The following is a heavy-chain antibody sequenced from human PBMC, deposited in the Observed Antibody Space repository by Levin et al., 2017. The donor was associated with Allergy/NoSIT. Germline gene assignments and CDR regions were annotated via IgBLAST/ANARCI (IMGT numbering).Heavy chain of an antibody. V-gene: IGHV4-39*01. D-gene: IGHD1-7*01. CDR3: ARFPRVSGTTKRAFDS. CDR2: IYYSGNS. CDR1: GGSISSTTYY. Sequence: SETLSLTCTVSGGSISSTTYYWGWIRQPPGKGLEWIGNIYYSGNSDYGPSLKSRGTMSVDTSKNQFSLELTSVTAADTAMYYCARFPRVSGTTKRAFDSWGQGTMVTVSS. J-gene: IGHJ3*02.